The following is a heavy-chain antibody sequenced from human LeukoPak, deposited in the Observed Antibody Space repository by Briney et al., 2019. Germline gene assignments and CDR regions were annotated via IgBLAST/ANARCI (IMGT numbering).Heavy chain of an antibody. D-gene: IGHD1-26*01. V-gene: IGHV3-7*01. CDR2: INQDGSEK. Sequence: GGSLRLSCIASGFTLSRYIMNWVRQAPGKRLECVANINQDGSEKYYVDSVKGRFTISRDNAKNSLYLQMNSLRAEDTAMYYCARDQTPMDSGSYGFDYWGQGTLVTVSS. CDR3: ARDQTPMDSGSYGFDY. CDR1: GFTLSRYI. J-gene: IGHJ4*02.